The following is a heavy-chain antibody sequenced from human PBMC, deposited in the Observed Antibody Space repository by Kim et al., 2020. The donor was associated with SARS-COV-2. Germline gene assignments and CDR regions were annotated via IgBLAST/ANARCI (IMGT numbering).Heavy chain of an antibody. J-gene: IGHJ4*02. V-gene: IGHV1-3*01. CDR3: AGDHYFVAGNDY. D-gene: IGHD6-19*01. Sequence: KYSRRFHGRVTITRDTSASTAYMGLSSLRSEDTAVYYCAGDHYFVAGNDYWGQGTLVTVAS.